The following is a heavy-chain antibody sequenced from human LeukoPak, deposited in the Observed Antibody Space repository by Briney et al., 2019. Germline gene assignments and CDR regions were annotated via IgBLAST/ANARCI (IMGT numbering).Heavy chain of an antibody. CDR2: INHSGTT. D-gene: IGHD4-17*01. Sequence: PSETLSLTCAVYGGSFCFYYWTWIGKSPDKGLEWIGEINHSGTTNYNPSFRSRVTISVDMSKNQFSLKLSAVTAAVTAVYYSARRMYGDSDDAFDIWGQGTMVTVSS. V-gene: IGHV4-34*01. CDR3: ARRMYGDSDDAFDI. CDR1: GGSFCFYY. J-gene: IGHJ3*02.